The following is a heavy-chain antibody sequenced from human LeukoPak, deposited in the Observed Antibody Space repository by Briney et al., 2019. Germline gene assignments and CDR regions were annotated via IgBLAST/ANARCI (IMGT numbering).Heavy chain of an antibody. V-gene: IGHV6-1*01. CDR1: GDSVSSKCAA. Sequence: SQTLSLTCAISGDSVSSKCAAWNWNTQSPSRDLEWLGSTYYRSMWYDDYAVSVKSRITINADTSKNQFSLHLNSVTPEDTAVYYFSRSLFRQQVDPFDSWGQGTLVTVSS. CDR2: TYYRSMWYD. J-gene: IGHJ4*02. D-gene: IGHD6-13*01. CDR3: SRSLFRQQVDPFDS.